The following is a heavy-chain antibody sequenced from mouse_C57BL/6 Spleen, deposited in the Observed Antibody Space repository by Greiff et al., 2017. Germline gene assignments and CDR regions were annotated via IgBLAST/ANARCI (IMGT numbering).Heavy chain of an antibody. CDR2: IYPRSGNT. CDR3: ARVYYYGSSYTYFDY. V-gene: IGHV1-81*01. J-gene: IGHJ2*01. D-gene: IGHD1-1*01. CDR1: GYTFTSYG. Sequence: VQLQESGAELARPGASVKLSCKASGYTFTSYGISWVKQRTGQGLEWIGEIYPRSGNTYYNEKFQGKATLTADKSSSTAYMELRSLTSEDSAVYFCARVYYYGSSYTYFDYWGQGTTLTVSS.